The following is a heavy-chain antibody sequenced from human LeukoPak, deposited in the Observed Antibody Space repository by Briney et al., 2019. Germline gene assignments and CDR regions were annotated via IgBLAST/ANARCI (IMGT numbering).Heavy chain of an antibody. D-gene: IGHD3-10*01. CDR3: AVITMVRVRIMGLGAFDI. J-gene: IGHJ3*02. CDR2: INPTSGGT. Sequence: VSGKVSCKPSRSTFTHPYMHWVGQAPGHGLAWMGWINPTSGGTIYAQKCQGRVTMTRDTAISTAFMELSRLRSDGTAVYYCAVITMVRVRIMGLGAFDIWGQGTVVTASS. CDR1: RSTFTHPY. V-gene: IGHV1-2*02.